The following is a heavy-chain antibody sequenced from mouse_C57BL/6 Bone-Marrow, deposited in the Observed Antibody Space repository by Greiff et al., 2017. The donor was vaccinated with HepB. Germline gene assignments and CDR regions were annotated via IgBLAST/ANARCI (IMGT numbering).Heavy chain of an antibody. J-gene: IGHJ4*01. Sequence: DVKLVESGGGLVQPGGSLKLSCAASGFTFSDYYMYWVRQTPEKRLEWVAYISNGGGSTYYPDTVKGRFTISRDNAKNTLYLQMSRLKSEDTAMYYCARSPLYYYAMDYWGQGTSVTVSS. CDR1: GFTFSDYY. V-gene: IGHV5-12*01. CDR2: ISNGGGST. CDR3: ARSPLYYYAMDY. D-gene: IGHD1-1*01.